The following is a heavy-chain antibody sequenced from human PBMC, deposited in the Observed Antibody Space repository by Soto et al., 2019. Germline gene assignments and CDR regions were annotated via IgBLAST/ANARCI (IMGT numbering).Heavy chain of an antibody. D-gene: IGHD1-26*01. Sequence: SETLSLTCTVSGGSISSSSCYWGWNRQPPGQGLEGIGSIYDSGSTYYNPPLKSRVTISVNTSKNQFSLKLSSVTAADTAVYYCARGRGRWGLLGSHWFDPWGQGTLVTVSS. CDR1: GGSISSSSCY. V-gene: IGHV4-39*01. CDR2: IYDSGST. CDR3: ARGRGRWGLLGSHWFDP. J-gene: IGHJ5*02.